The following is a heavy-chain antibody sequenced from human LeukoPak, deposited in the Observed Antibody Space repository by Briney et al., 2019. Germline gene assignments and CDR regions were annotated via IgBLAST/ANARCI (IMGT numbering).Heavy chain of an antibody. D-gene: IGHD6-13*01. CDR1: GGSISSGGYS. CDR2: IYYSGST. V-gene: IGHV4-31*11. J-gene: IGHJ5*02. CDR3: ARFSSAAAGYNWFDP. Sequence: PSETLSLTCAVSGGSISSGGYSWSWIRQPPGKGLEWIGYIYYSGSTYYNPSLKSRVTISVDTSKNQFSLKLSSVTAADTAVYYCARFSSAAAGYNWFDPWGQGTLVTVSS.